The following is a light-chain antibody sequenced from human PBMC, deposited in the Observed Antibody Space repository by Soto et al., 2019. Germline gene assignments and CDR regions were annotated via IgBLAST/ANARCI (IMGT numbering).Light chain of an antibody. CDR1: SSDVDDYDF. V-gene: IGLV2-8*01. Sequence: QSVLTQPPSASGSPGQSVTISCTGTSSDVDDYDFVSWYQQHPGKAPKLMIFEVSKRSSGVPDRFSGSKSGNTASLTVSGLQAEDEADYYCSSYAGSNYVFGTGTKVTVL. CDR3: SSYAGSNYV. J-gene: IGLJ1*01. CDR2: EVS.